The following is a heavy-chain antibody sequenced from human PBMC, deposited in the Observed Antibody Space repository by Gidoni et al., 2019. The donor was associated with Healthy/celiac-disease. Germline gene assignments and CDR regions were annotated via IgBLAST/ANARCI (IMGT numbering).Heavy chain of an antibody. Sequence: EVQLVESGGGLLQPGRSLTLSCAASGLTFDAYALHWVRQAPGQGLEWVSGISWNSGSIGYADSVKGRFTISRDNAKNSLYLQMNSLRAEDTALYYCAKDGYSYGSFYYGMDVWGQGTTVTVSS. CDR1: GLTFDAYA. CDR2: ISWNSGSI. CDR3: AKDGYSYGSFYYGMDV. V-gene: IGHV3-9*01. D-gene: IGHD5-18*01. J-gene: IGHJ6*02.